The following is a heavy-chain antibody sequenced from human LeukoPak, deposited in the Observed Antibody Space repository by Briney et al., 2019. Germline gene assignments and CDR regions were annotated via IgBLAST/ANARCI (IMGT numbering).Heavy chain of an antibody. CDR2: ISDSGGST. V-gene: IGHV3-23*01. Sequence: GGSLRLSCAVSGITLSNYGMSWVRQAPGKGLEWVAGISDSGGSTTYADSVKGRFTISKDNPKNTLFLQMNSLRVEDTAVYFCAKRGVVIRVILVGFHKQAYYFDSWGQGALVTVSS. CDR1: GITLSNYG. J-gene: IGHJ4*02. D-gene: IGHD3-22*01. CDR3: AKRGVVIRVILVGFHKQAYYFDS.